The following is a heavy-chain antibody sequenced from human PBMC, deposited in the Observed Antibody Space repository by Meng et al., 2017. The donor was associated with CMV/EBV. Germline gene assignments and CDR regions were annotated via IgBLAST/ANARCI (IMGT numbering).Heavy chain of an antibody. V-gene: IGHV3-23*03. CDR3: VRRRGRHSGGGSYYFDY. D-gene: IGHD4-23*01. Sequence: GESLKISCAASGFTFSSYAMSWVRQAPGKGLEWVSVIYSGGSSTYYADSVKGRFTISRDNSKNTLYLQMNSLRAEDTAVYYCVRRRGRHSGGGSYYFDYWGQGTLVTVSS. J-gene: IGHJ4*02. CDR1: GFTFSSYA. CDR2: IYSGGSST.